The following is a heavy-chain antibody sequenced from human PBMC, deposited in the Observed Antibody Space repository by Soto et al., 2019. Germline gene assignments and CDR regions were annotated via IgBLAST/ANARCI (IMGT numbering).Heavy chain of an antibody. CDR1: GFTFSSYA. V-gene: IGHV3-23*01. D-gene: IGHD2-8*01. CDR3: AKYGYCTNGVCYSGGGVYYYYMDV. J-gene: IGHJ6*03. CDR2: ISGSGSST. Sequence: PGGSLRLSCAASGFTFSSYAMSWVRQAPGKGLEWVSAISGSGSSTYYADSVKGRFTISRDNSKNTLYLQMNSLRAEDMAVYYCAKYGYCTNGVCYSGGGVYYYYMDVWGKGTTVTVSS.